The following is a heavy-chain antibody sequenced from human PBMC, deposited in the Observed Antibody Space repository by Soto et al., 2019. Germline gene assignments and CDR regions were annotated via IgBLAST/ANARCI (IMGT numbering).Heavy chain of an antibody. CDR3: ATRPYCSGGSCYPSPRFDY. D-gene: IGHD2-15*01. Sequence: ASVKVSCKVSGSTLTELSMHWVRQAPGKGLEWMGGFDPEDGETIYAQKFQGRVTMTEDTSTDTAYMELSSLRSEDTAVYYCATRPYCSGGSCYPSPRFDYWGQGTLVTVSS. CDR1: GSTLTELS. CDR2: FDPEDGET. V-gene: IGHV1-24*01. J-gene: IGHJ4*02.